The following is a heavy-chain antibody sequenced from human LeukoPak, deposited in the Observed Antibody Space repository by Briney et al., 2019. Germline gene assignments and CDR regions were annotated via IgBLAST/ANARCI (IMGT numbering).Heavy chain of an antibody. V-gene: IGHV3-23*01. D-gene: IGHD3-22*01. CDR2: ISGSGGST. CDR3: AKRGVVIRVILVGFHKEAYYFDS. J-gene: IGHJ4*02. Sequence: GGSLTLSCAVSGITLSNYGMSWVRQAPGKGLEWVAGISGSGGSTNYADSVKGRFTISRDNPKNTLFLQTKSLRAEDTAVYFCAKRGVVIRVILVGFHKEAYYFDSWGQGALVTVSS. CDR1: GITLSNYG.